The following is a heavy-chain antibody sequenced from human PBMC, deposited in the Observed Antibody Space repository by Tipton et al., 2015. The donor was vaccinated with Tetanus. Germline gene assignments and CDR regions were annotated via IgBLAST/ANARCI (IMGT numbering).Heavy chain of an antibody. J-gene: IGHJ6*02. CDR3: ARGGYSGYDSPYYYYGMDV. Sequence: QSGAEVKKPGSSVKVSCKASGGTFSSYAISWVRQAPGQGLEWMGWISAYNGNTNYAQKLQGRVTMTTDTSTSTAYMELRSLRSDDTAVYYCARGGYSGYDSPYYYYGMDVWGQGTTVTVSS. CDR1: GGTFSSYA. CDR2: ISAYNGNT. V-gene: IGHV1-18*01. D-gene: IGHD5-12*01.